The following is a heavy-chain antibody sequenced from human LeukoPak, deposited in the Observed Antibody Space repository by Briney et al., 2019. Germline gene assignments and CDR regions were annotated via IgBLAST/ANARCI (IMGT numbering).Heavy chain of an antibody. Sequence: SETRSLTCAVDGGSFSGYYWSWIRQPPGKGLEWIGEINHSGSTNYNPSLKSGGTISVHTSKNQFSLKLSSVTAADTAVYYCARPRGCNSGRCNNFDYWGQGTLVTVSS. D-gene: IGHD2-8*01. J-gene: IGHJ4*02. CDR1: GGSFSGYY. CDR3: ARPRGCNSGRCNNFDY. CDR2: INHSGST. V-gene: IGHV4-34*01.